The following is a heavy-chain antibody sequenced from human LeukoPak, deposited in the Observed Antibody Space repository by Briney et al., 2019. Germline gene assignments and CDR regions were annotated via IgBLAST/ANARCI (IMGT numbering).Heavy chain of an antibody. J-gene: IGHJ5*02. Sequence: GASVKVSCKASGYTFTSYYMRWVRQAPGQGLEWMGIINPSGGSTSYAQKFQGRVTMTRDTSTSTVYMELSSLRSEDTAVYYCARSRGVDNWFDPWGQGTLVTVSS. CDR3: ARSRGVDNWFDP. CDR1: GYTFTSYY. D-gene: IGHD3-10*01. CDR2: INPSGGST. V-gene: IGHV1-46*01.